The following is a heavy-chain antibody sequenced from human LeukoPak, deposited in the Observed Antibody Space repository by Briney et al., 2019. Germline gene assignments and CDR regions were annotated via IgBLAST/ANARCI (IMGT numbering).Heavy chain of an antibody. J-gene: IGHJ4*02. D-gene: IGHD3-10*01. V-gene: IGHV3-33*01. CDR3: ARDHRPYYYGSGPNDY. CDR2: IWYDGSNK. CDR1: GFTFSSYG. Sequence: PGRSLRLSCAASGFTFSSYGMHWVRQAPGKGLEWVAVIWYDGSNKYNADSVKGRFTISRDNSKNTLYLQMNSLRAEDTAVYYCARDHRPYYYGSGPNDYWGQGTLVTVSS.